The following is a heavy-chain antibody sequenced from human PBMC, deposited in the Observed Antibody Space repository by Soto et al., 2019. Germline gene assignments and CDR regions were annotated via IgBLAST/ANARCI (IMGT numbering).Heavy chain of an antibody. CDR1: GYTFTSYG. CDR3: ARDRIAAAKLRYGMDV. D-gene: IGHD6-13*01. V-gene: IGHV1-18*04. Sequence: GASEKVSCKASGYTFTSYGISWVRQAPGQGLEWMGWISAYNGNTNYAQKLQGRVTMTTDTSTSTAYMELRSLRSDDTAVYYCARDRIAAAKLRYGMDVWGQGTTVTVSS. CDR2: ISAYNGNT. J-gene: IGHJ6*02.